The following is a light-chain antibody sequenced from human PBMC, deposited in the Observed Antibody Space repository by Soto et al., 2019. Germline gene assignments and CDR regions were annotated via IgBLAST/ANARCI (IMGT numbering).Light chain of an antibody. CDR3: QSYEATETDNWV. CDR2: EDN. CDR1: SGSIASNF. J-gene: IGLJ3*02. Sequence: NFMLTQPHSVSESPGKTVTISCTRSSGSIASNFVQWYQQRPGSAPTTLIYEDNERLSGVPDRFSGSIDSSSNSASLTISGLQTEDEADYYCQSYEATETDNWVFGGGTQLTVL. V-gene: IGLV6-57*04.